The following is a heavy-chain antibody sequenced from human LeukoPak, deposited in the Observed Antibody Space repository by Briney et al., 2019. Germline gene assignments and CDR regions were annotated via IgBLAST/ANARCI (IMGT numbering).Heavy chain of an antibody. J-gene: IGHJ3*02. V-gene: IGHV3-30*02. CDR3: ARTELVTDAFDI. CDR1: GFTFSSYG. Sequence: HPGGSLRLSCAASGFTFSSYGMHWVRQAPGKGLEWVAFIRYDGSNKYYADSVKGRFTISRDNSKNTLYLQMNSLRAEDTAVYYCARTELVTDAFDIWGQGTMVTVSS. CDR2: IRYDGSNK. D-gene: IGHD1-1*01.